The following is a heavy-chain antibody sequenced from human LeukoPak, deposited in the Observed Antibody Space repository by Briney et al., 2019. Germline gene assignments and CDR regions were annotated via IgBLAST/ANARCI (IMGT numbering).Heavy chain of an antibody. J-gene: IGHJ4*02. V-gene: IGHV4-4*07. CDR3: ARQIAVAGKGGFDY. CDR2: IYTTGST. CDR1: GGSISSYY. D-gene: IGHD6-19*01. Sequence: SETLSLTCTVSGGSISSYYWTWIRQPAGKGLEWIGRIYTTGSTNYNPSLNSRVTMSVDTSKNQFSLKLSSVTAADTAVYYCARQIAVAGKGGFDYAGQGTLVTVSS.